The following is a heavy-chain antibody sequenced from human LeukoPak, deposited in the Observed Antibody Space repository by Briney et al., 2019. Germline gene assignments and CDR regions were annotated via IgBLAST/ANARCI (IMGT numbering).Heavy chain of an antibody. CDR2: ISSSSSTI. V-gene: IGHV3-48*04. CDR3: ARDIGIAAAEGAFDI. J-gene: IGHJ3*02. D-gene: IGHD6-13*01. CDR1: GFTFSSYS. Sequence: GGSLRLSCAASGFTFSSYSMNWVRQAPGKGLEWVSYISSSSSTIYYADSVKGRFTISRDNAKNSLYLQMNSLRAEDTAVYYCARDIGIAAAEGAFDIWGQGTMVTVSS.